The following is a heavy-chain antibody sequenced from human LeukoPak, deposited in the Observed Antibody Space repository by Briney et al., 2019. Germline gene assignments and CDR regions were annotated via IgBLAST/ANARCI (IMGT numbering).Heavy chain of an antibody. CDR2: ISSSSSYI. CDR1: GFTFSSYS. V-gene: IGHV3-21*01. CDR3: ARRGKDYGDYNY. Sequence: GGSLRLSCAASGFTFSSYSMNWVRQAPGKGLEWVSSISSSSSYIFYADSVKGRFTISRDDAKNSLYLQMNSLRAEDTAVYYCARRGKDYGDYNYWGQGTLVTVSS. D-gene: IGHD4-17*01. J-gene: IGHJ4*02.